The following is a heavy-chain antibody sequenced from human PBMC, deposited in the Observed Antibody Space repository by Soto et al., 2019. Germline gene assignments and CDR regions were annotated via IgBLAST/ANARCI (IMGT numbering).Heavy chain of an antibody. Sequence: GGSLRLSCAASGFTFSSYGRHWVRQAPGKGLEWVAVISYDGSNKYYADSVKGRFTISRDNSKNTLYLQMNSLRAEDTAVYYCAKDLATVTQYYYYGMDVWGQGTTVTVSS. D-gene: IGHD4-4*01. CDR2: ISYDGSNK. CDR3: AKDLATVTQYYYYGMDV. CDR1: GFTFSSYG. V-gene: IGHV3-30*18. J-gene: IGHJ6*02.